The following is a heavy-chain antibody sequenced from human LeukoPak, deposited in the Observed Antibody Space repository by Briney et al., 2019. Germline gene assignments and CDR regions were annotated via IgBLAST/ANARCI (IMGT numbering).Heavy chain of an antibody. CDR3: AKPRTAGLGWAQFDY. D-gene: IGHD6-13*01. V-gene: IGHV3-23*01. CDR2: FDGNGPNT. CDR1: GFTFSSYA. Sequence: GGSLRLSCAASGFTFSSYAMSWVRQAPGKGLEWVSGFDGNGPNTYYADSVKGRWTISRDNSRNTLYLEMNSLRPEDTAIYYCAKPRTAGLGWAQFDYWGQGSLVTVSS. J-gene: IGHJ4*02.